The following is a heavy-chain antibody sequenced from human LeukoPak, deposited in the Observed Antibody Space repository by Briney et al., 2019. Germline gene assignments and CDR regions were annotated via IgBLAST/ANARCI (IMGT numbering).Heavy chain of an antibody. CDR1: GGSISSGGYY. Sequence: SQTLSVTCTVSGGSISSGGYYWSWIRQHPGKGLEWIGYIYYSGSTYYNPSLKSRVTISVDTSKNQFSLKLNSVTAADAAVYYCARDEDGYNRFDSWGQGTLVTVSS. D-gene: IGHD5-24*01. V-gene: IGHV4-31*03. CDR3: ARDEDGYNRFDS. J-gene: IGHJ4*02. CDR2: IYYSGST.